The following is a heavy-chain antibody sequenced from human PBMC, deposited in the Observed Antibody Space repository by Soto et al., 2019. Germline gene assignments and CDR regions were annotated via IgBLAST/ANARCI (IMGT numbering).Heavy chain of an antibody. CDR1: GVSISSGDYY. J-gene: IGHJ6*02. CDR3: ARVAYDEIREEDGGMEV. CDR2: IYYSGST. V-gene: IGHV4-30-4*01. D-gene: IGHD3-16*01. Sequence: SETLSLTCTVSGVSISSGDYYWSWMGQPPGKGLEWIGYIYYSGSTYYNPSLKSRVTISVDTSKNQFSLKLSSVTAADTAVYYCARVAYDEIREEDGGMEVWGQGTTVTVSS.